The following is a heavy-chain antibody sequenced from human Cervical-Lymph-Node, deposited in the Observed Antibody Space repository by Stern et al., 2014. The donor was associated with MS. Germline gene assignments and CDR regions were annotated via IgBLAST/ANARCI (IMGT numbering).Heavy chain of an antibody. CDR1: WGTFRSYA. CDR3: ARGELKEGLVRGMDV. V-gene: IGHV1-69*01. Sequence: QLVESGAEVKKPGASAKVSCQASWGTFRSYAISRGPQAPGPGPERVGGIIPIFGTAHHAQQFQGRVTITADESTSTAYMELSSLRSEDTAVYYCARGELKEGLVRGMDVWGQGTTVTVSS. CDR2: IIPIFGTA. J-gene: IGHJ6*02. D-gene: IGHD1-26*01.